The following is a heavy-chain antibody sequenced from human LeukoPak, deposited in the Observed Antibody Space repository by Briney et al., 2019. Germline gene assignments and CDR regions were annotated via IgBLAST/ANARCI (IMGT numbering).Heavy chain of an antibody. CDR3: ATDDYDSSGLTQGGYFDY. J-gene: IGHJ4*02. V-gene: IGHV3-7*03. Sequence: GGSLRLPCTASGFSFSSYWMSWVRQAPGKGLEWVANIRQDGSEKYYLDSVKGRFTISRDNAKDSVHLQMNSLRAEDTAVYYCATDDYDSSGLTQGGYFDYWGQGTLVTVSS. CDR1: GFSFSSYW. CDR2: IRQDGSEK. D-gene: IGHD3-22*01.